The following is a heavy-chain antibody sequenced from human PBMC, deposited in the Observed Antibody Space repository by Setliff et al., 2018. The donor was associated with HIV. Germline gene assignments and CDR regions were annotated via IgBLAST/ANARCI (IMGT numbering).Heavy chain of an antibody. Sequence: GGSLRLSCAASGFTFSAYRMNWVRQAPGKGLEWVSSISSSGNTRYYADSVKGRFTISRDNAKNSLYLQMNSLRAEDTAVYYCARGVRGVVNGMDVWGQGSTVTVSS. CDR2: ISSSGNTR. V-gene: IGHV3-48*01. CDR3: ARGVRGVVNGMDV. J-gene: IGHJ6*02. D-gene: IGHD3-10*01. CDR1: GFTFSAYR.